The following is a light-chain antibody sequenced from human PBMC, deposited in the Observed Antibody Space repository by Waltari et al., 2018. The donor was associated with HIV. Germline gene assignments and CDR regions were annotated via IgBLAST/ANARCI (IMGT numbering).Light chain of an antibody. J-gene: IGLJ2*01. Sequence: QSALTQPASVSGFLGQSINISCTGISTDSRFYQYISWYQQYPGKIPRLLIFDINNRPSGVSDHFSGSRSGNSASLTFSGLQSGDEAHYYCASNRLDYTLIFGGGTKLTVL. CDR2: DIN. CDR3: ASNRLDYTLI. CDR1: STDSRFYQY. V-gene: IGLV2-14*03.